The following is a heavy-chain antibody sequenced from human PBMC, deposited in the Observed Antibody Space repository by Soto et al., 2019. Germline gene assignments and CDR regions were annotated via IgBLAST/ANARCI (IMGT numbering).Heavy chain of an antibody. CDR2: IYHSGST. CDR3: AKKSFGDYDSRSYIA. Sequence: QVQLQESGPGLVKPSGTLSLTCGVSGDSISSSNWWSWVRQPPGKGLEWIGEIYHSGSTNYNPSLKSRVTISVDKSKNQFSLKLSSVTAADTAVYYCAKKSFGDYDSRSYIAWGQGTLVTVSS. D-gene: IGHD3-10*01. V-gene: IGHV4-4*02. J-gene: IGHJ5*02. CDR1: GDSISSSNW.